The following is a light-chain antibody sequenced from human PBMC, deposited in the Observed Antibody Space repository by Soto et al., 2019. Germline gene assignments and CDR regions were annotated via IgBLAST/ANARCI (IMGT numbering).Light chain of an antibody. CDR3: SSYTSSSPYV. V-gene: IGLV2-14*01. CDR2: EVS. Sequence: QSALTQPASLSGSPGQSITISCTGTSSDIGAYDYVSWFQQHPGKAPKLMISEVSNRPSGVSNRFSGSKSGNTASLTISGLQAEDEADYYCSSYTSSSPYVFGTGTKLTVL. CDR1: SSDIGAYDY. J-gene: IGLJ1*01.